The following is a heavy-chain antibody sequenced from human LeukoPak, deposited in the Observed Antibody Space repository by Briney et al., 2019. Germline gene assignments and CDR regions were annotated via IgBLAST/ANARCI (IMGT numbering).Heavy chain of an antibody. CDR1: GYTFINFA. V-gene: IGHV1-3*01. Sequence: ASVKVSCKASGYTFINFAINWGRQAPGQRPEWMGWINAGNGNTKYSQKFQGRVTITRNTSASTAYMELSSLTSEDTAVYYCARGPRAAADDYWGQGTLVTVSS. J-gene: IGHJ4*02. CDR2: INAGNGNT. D-gene: IGHD6-13*01. CDR3: ARGPRAAADDY.